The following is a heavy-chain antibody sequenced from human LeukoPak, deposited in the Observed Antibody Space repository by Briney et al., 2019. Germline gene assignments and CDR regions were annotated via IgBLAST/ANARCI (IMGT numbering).Heavy chain of an antibody. Sequence: PGGSLRLSCAASGFTMRDFVMHWVRQAPGKGLEWVAVIWNDGSQKHYVESVKGRFTISRENSMNTLSLQMSGLKVEDTGVYYCVKGADGDYNFQDGLYFESWGQGTLVTVSS. J-gene: IGHJ4*02. D-gene: IGHD4-17*01. CDR2: IWNDGSQK. CDR1: GFTMRDFV. V-gene: IGHV3-33*06. CDR3: VKGADGDYNFQDGLYFES.